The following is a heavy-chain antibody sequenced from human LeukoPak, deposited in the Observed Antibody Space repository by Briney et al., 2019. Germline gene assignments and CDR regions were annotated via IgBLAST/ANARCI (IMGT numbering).Heavy chain of an antibody. V-gene: IGHV3-9*01. J-gene: IGHJ4*02. D-gene: IGHD5-18*01. CDR1: GFTFDDYA. CDR2: ISWNSGSI. Sequence: GGSLRLSCAASGFTFDDYAMHWVRQAPGKGLEWVSGISWNSGSIGYADSVKGRFTISRDNTKNSLYLQMNSLRAEDAALYYCAKDLRGYSYGYIWDYWGQGTLVTVSS. CDR3: AKDLRGYSYGYIWDY.